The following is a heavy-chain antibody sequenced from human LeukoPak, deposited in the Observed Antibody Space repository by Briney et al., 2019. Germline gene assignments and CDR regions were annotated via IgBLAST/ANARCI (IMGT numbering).Heavy chain of an antibody. Sequence: GGSLRLSCAASGFTFSSYSMSWVRQAPGKGLEWVSYISSSSSAMYYADSMKGRFAISRDNAKNSLYLQMNNLRDEDTAVYYCARGSGNSFDYWGQGALVTVSS. D-gene: IGHD3-10*01. J-gene: IGHJ4*02. CDR2: ISSSSSAM. CDR3: ARGSGNSFDY. CDR1: GFTFSSYS. V-gene: IGHV3-48*02.